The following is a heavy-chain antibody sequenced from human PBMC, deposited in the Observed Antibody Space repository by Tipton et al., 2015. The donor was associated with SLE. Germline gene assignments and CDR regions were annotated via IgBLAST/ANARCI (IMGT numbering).Heavy chain of an antibody. CDR1: GGTISSYY. V-gene: IGHV4-59*06. CDR2: TYYSGSP. J-gene: IGHJ5*02. D-gene: IGHD3-22*01. CDR3: PIYYHDSTGLHWFDP. Sequence: TLSLTCTVSGGTISSYYWSWIRPHPGKGLEWIGYTYYSGSPYYNPSLKSRVTISLDMSKNQFSLRLSSVTAADTAVYYCPIYYHDSTGLHWFDPWGQGTLVTVSS.